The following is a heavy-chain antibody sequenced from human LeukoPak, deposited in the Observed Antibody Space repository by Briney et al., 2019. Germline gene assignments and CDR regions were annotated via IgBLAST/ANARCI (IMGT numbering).Heavy chain of an antibody. CDR3: AKDTSIGKYCTNGVCSPFDY. J-gene: IGHJ4*02. V-gene: IGHV3-23*01. CDR1: GFTFSSYV. Sequence: GGSLRHSCAGSGFTFSSYVMSWVRQAPGQGLEWVSVISDSGDYTSYADSVRGRFTISRDDSRNTLYLQMISLRPEDTAVYYCAKDTSIGKYCTNGVCSPFDYWGQGTLVTVSS. D-gene: IGHD2-8*01. CDR2: ISDSGDYT.